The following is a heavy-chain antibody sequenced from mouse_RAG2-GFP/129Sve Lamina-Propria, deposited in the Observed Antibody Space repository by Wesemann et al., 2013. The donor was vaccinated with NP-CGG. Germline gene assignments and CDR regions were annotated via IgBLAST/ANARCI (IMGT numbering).Heavy chain of an antibody. V-gene: IGHV3-6*01. CDR2: ISYDGSN. D-gene: IGHD2-1*01. J-gene: IGHJ2*01. CDR1: GYSITSGYY. Sequence: DVQLQESGPGLVKPSQSLSLTCSVTGYSITSGYYWNWIRQFPGNKLEWMGYISYDGSNNYNPSLKNRISITRDTSKNQFFLKLNSVTTEDTATYYCASIGRYGNLDYWGQGTTLTVSS. CDR3: ASIGRYGNLDY.